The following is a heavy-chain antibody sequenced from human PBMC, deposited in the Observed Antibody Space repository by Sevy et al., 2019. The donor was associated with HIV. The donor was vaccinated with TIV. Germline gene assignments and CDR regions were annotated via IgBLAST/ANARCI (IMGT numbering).Heavy chain of an antibody. D-gene: IGHD3-22*01. J-gene: IGHJ4*02. CDR2: IWDDGSNT. CDR1: GFTFSNYG. Sequence: GSLRLSCAAAGFTFSNYGMHWVRQAPGQGLEGVAVIWDDGSNTYYADSVKGRFTISRDNSKNTLYLQMNSLRVEDTAVYFCARGGDFNDRSAKRDFDYWGQGTLVTVSS. V-gene: IGHV3-33*01. CDR3: ARGGDFNDRSAKRDFDY.